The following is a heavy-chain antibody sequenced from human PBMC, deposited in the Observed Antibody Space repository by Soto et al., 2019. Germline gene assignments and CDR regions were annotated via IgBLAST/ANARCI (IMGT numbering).Heavy chain of an antibody. Sequence: QAGGSLRLSCVASGITFGSRAMSWVRQAPGKGLEWVAVIWYDGSNKYYADSVKGRFTISRDNSKNTLYLQMNSLRAEDTAVYYCARWDGSYYGMDVWGQGTTVTVSS. D-gene: IGHD1-26*01. V-gene: IGHV3-33*08. CDR2: IWYDGSNK. J-gene: IGHJ6*02. CDR3: ARWDGSYYGMDV. CDR1: GITFGSRA.